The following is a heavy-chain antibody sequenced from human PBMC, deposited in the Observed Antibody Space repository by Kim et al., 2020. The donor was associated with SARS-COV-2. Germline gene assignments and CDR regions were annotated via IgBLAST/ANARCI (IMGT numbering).Heavy chain of an antibody. V-gene: IGHV3-21*01. J-gene: IGHJ4*02. CDR1: GFTFSSYS. Sequence: GGSLRLSCAASGFTFSSYSMNWVRQAPGKGLEWVSSISSSSSYIYYADSVKGRFTISRDNAKNSLYLQMNSLRAEDTAVYYCARGGRYCSGGSCYSAGGFIDYWGQGTLVTVSS. CDR3: ARGGRYCSGGSCYSAGGFIDY. CDR2: ISSSSSYI. D-gene: IGHD2-15*01.